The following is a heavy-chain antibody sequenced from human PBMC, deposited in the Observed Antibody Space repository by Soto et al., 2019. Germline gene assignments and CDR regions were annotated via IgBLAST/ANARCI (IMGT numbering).Heavy chain of an antibody. J-gene: IGHJ5*02. Sequence: QVQLVQSGAEVKKPGASVKVSCKASGYTFTSYGISWVRQAPGQGLEWMGWISAYNGNTNYAQKLQGRVTMTTDTATSTAYMELRSLRSDDTAVYYCSRGRATVTTGAWFDPWGQGTLVTVSS. CDR2: ISAYNGNT. D-gene: IGHD4-17*01. CDR1: GYTFTSYG. CDR3: SRGRATVTTGAWFDP. V-gene: IGHV1-18*01.